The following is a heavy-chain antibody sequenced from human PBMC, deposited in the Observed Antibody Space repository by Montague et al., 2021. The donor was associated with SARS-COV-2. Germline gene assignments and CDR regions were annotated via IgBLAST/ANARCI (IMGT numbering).Heavy chain of an antibody. J-gene: IGHJ5*02. CDR1: GGSISTGNYY. CDR3: ARHRSSSSAVADYFDP. CDR2: IYTTGRP. Sequence: TLSLTCSVSGGSISTGNYYWSWIRQPAGKRLEWIGGIYTTGRPNYNPSVQSRVTILVDTSKNQFSLRLNSVTAADTAVYYCARHRSSSSAVADYFDPWGQGTLVTVSS. V-gene: IGHV4-61*02. D-gene: IGHD3-3*01.